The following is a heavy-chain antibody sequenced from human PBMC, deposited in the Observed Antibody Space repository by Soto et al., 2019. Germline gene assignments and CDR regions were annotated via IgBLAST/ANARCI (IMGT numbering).Heavy chain of an antibody. D-gene: IGHD2-2*01. Sequence: GASVKVSCKASGGTFSSYAISWVRQAPGQGLEWMGGIIPIFGTANYAQKFQGRVTITADESTSTAYMELSSLRSEDTAVYYCASPVFSITCCYSPGYGMSVWGQGTTDPVS. CDR1: GGTFSSYA. V-gene: IGHV1-69*13. CDR3: ASPVFSITCCYSPGYGMSV. CDR2: IIPIFGTA. J-gene: IGHJ6*02.